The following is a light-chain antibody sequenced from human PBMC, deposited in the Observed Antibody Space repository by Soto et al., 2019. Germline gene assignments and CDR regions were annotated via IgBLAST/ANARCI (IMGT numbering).Light chain of an antibody. J-gene: IGKJ5*01. Sequence: AIQLTQSPSSLSASVGDRVTITCRASQDISDTLAWYQQRPGKAPKLLIHHASSLQSGVPSRFSGSGTGAEFTLTIASLQPEDFAPYYCQHFHNYPLTFGQGTRLETK. CDR1: QDISDT. V-gene: IGKV1D-13*01. CDR3: QHFHNYPLT. CDR2: HAS.